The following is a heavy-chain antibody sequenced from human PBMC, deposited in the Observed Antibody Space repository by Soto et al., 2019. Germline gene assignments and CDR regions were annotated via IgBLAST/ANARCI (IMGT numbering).Heavy chain of an antibody. Sequence: ASVKVSCKASGYTFTSYGMHWVRQAPGQRLEWMGWINAGNGNTKYSQKFQGRVTITRDTSASTAYMELSSLRFEDTAVYFCARGLGGARTYFDFWGQGTLVTVSS. CDR1: GYTFTSYG. V-gene: IGHV1-3*01. J-gene: IGHJ4*02. CDR2: INAGNGNT. D-gene: IGHD3-10*01. CDR3: ARGLGGARTYFDF.